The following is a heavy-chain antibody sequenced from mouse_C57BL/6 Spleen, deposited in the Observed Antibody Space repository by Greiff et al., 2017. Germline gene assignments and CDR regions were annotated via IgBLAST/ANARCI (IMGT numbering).Heavy chain of an antibody. CDR2: INYDGSST. V-gene: IGHV5-16*01. Sequence: EVKLMESEGGLVQPGSSMKLSCTASGFTFSDYYMAWVRQVPEKGLEWVANINYDGSSTYYLDSLKSRFIISRDNAKNILYLQMSSLKSEDTATYYCAREGGGFYYAMDYWGQGTSVTVSS. CDR3: AREGGGFYYAMDY. CDR1: GFTFSDYY. D-gene: IGHD1-1*02. J-gene: IGHJ4*01.